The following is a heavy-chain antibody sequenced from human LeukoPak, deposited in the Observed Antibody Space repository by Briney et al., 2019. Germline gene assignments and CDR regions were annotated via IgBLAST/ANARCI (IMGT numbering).Heavy chain of an antibody. D-gene: IGHD5-18*01. V-gene: IGHV4-59*01. CDR1: GVPITTNY. Sequence: SETLSLTCSVSGVPITTNYWSWIRQPPGKGLEWLGYIHHSGATSYNPSLKSRGTMSLDTSNNQFSLKVTSVTAADTAVYYCARSSAHSYGDFHFWGRGNLVTVSS. CDR2: IHHSGAT. J-gene: IGHJ4*02. CDR3: ARSSAHSYGDFHF.